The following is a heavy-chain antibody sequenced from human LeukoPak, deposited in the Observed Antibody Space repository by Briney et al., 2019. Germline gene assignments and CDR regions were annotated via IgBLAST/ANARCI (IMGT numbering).Heavy chain of an antibody. D-gene: IGHD3-22*01. J-gene: IGHJ3*01. Sequence: GGSLRLSCEASGFTFSNYAMAWVRQAPGKGLDWVSVIGASGADTYYSDSVKGRFTVSRDNSKDTLFLHMSSLRAEDTAVYFCATRPRDSSGYYLGAFDGWGQGTTVTVSS. CDR3: ATRPRDSSGYYLGAFDG. CDR2: IGASGADT. V-gene: IGHV3-23*01. CDR1: GFTFSNYA.